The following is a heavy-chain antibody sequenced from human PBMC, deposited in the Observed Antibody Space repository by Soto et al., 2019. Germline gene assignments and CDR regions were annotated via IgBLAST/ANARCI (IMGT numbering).Heavy chain of an antibody. CDR2: IRSKAYGGTT. CDR1: GFTFGDYA. D-gene: IGHD3-22*01. Sequence: GRSLRLSCTAFGFTFGDYAMSWFGQAPGKGLECVGFIRSKAYGGTTEYAASVKGRFTISRDDPKSIAYLQMNSLKTEDTAVYYCTKVRADDYDSSGPNYWGQGTLVTVSS. J-gene: IGHJ4*02. V-gene: IGHV3-49*03. CDR3: TKVRADDYDSSGPNY.